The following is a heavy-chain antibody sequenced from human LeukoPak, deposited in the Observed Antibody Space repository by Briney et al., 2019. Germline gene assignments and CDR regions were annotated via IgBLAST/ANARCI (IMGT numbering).Heavy chain of an antibody. V-gene: IGHV4-4*02. J-gene: IGHJ4*02. CDR1: GASISSDKW. D-gene: IGHD2-21*02. CDR2: IHPSGRT. Sequence: SETLPDTSVVSGASISSDKWWTRVRQTPGKGLEWIGEIHPSGRTNYKPSLKSRVTMSVDKSKNQFSLKMTSVTAADTAFYYCARGGDWKFDNGRQAALFTVSS. CDR3: ARGGDWKFDN.